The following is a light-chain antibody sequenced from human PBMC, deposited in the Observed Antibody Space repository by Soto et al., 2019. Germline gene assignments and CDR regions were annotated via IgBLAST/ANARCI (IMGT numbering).Light chain of an antibody. Sequence: QSVLTQPPSVSGAPGQKMTISCTGSSSNIVAGYDVHWYQQLPGTAPKLLINANSNRPSGVPDRFSGSKSGTSASLAITGLQAEDEADYYCQSYDSSLSGYVFGSGTKLTVL. CDR3: QSYDSSLSGYV. V-gene: IGLV1-40*01. CDR2: ANS. J-gene: IGLJ1*01. CDR1: SSNIVAGYD.